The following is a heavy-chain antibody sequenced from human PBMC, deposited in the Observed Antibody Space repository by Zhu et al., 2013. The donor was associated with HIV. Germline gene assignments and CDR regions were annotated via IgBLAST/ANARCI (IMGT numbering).Heavy chain of an antibody. Sequence: QVQLVQSGAEVKKPGASVKVSCKASGYTFTSYYMHWVRQAPGQGLEWMGIINPSGGSTSYAQKFQGRVTMTRDTSTSTVYMELSSLRSEDTAVYYCARAFPVGTVFGVVIITYYYGMDVWGQGTTVTVSS. CDR3: ARAFPVGTVFGVVIITYYYGMDV. J-gene: IGHJ6*02. CDR2: INPSGGST. CDR1: GYTFTSYY. D-gene: IGHD3-3*01. V-gene: IGHV1-46*01.